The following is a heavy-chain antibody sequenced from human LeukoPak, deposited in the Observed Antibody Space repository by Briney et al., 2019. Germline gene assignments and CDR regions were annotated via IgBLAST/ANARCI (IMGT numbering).Heavy chain of an antibody. CDR3: ARHTDGNDSDAFDI. Sequence: KISCKGFGYSFTNYWIGWVRLMPGKGLEWMGIIYPDYSETTYSPSFQGQVTMSVDKSINTAYLQWNSLRASDTAMYYCARHTDGNDSDAFDIWGQGTMVAVPS. D-gene: IGHD2-8*02. V-gene: IGHV5-51*01. CDR2: IYPDYSET. J-gene: IGHJ3*02. CDR1: GYSFTNYW.